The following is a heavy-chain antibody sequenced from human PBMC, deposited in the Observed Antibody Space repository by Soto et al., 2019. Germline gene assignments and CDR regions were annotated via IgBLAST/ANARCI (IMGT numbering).Heavy chain of an antibody. CDR3: AGGGAGSGPFTWELPDH. Sequence: QMQLVQSGAEVKKTGSSVTVSCKALGNTFTYSYLHWVRQAPGQALEWMGWITPFSGDVHYAQKFQERVTFKRDRSINTAYMQMSSLRSEDTAMYFCAGGGAGSGPFTWELPDHWGQGTLVSVSS. CDR2: ITPFSGDV. V-gene: IGHV1-45*01. J-gene: IGHJ4*02. D-gene: IGHD1-26*01. CDR1: GNTFTYSY.